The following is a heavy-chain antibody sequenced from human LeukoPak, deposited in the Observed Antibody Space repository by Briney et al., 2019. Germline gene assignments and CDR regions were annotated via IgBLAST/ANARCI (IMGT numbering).Heavy chain of an antibody. J-gene: IGHJ4*02. Sequence: ASVKVSCKASGYTLTSNALNWVRQAPGQGLEWMGWINTNTGNPTYAQGFAGRFVFSLDTSVSTAYLQISSLKAEDTVVYYCARSYCSGSDCPGYFDYWGQGTLVTVSS. CDR1: GYTLTSNA. D-gene: IGHD2-15*01. CDR2: INTNTGNP. V-gene: IGHV7-4-1*02. CDR3: ARSYCSGSDCPGYFDY.